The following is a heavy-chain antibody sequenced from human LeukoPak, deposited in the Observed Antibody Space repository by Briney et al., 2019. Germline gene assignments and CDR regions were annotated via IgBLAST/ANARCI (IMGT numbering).Heavy chain of an antibody. CDR1: GYTFTGYY. CDR3: ARVGVLGERTYFDY. J-gene: IGHJ4*02. D-gene: IGHD3-16*01. Sequence: ASVKVSCKASGYTFTGYYMHWVRQAPGQGLEWMGWINPNSGGTNYAQKFQGRVTMTRDTSISTAYMELSRLRSDDTAAYYCARVGVLGERTYFDYWGQGTLVTVSS. CDR2: INPNSGGT. V-gene: IGHV1-2*02.